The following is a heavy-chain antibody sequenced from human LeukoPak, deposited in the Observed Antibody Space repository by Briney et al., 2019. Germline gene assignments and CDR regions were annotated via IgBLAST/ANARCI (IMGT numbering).Heavy chain of an antibody. CDR3: ARVPGVQLERRYYFDY. V-gene: IGHV3-21*01. CDR1: GFTFSSYG. Sequence: GGSVRLSCAASGFTFSSYGMNWVRQAPGKGLEWVSSISSSSTYIHYADSVKGRFTISRDNPKNSLYLQMNSLRAEDTAIYYCARVPGVQLERRYYFDYWGQGTLVTVSS. D-gene: IGHD1-1*01. J-gene: IGHJ4*02. CDR2: ISSSSTYI.